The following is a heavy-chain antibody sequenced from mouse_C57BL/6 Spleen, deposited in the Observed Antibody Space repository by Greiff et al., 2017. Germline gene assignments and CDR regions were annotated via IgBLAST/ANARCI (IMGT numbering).Heavy chain of an antibody. J-gene: IGHJ2*01. CDR3: TRLSLLRFDY. Sequence: EVKLVESGTVLARPGASVKMSCKTSGYTFTSYWMHWVKPRPGQGLEWIGAIYPGNSDTSYNQKFKGKAKLTAVTSASTAYMELSSLTNEDSAVXYCTRLSLLRFDYGGQGTTLTVSS. D-gene: IGHD2-10*01. CDR2: IYPGNSDT. V-gene: IGHV1-5*01. CDR1: GYTFTSYW.